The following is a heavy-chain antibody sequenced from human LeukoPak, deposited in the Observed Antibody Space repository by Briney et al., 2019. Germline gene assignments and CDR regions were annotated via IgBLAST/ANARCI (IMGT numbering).Heavy chain of an antibody. CDR1: GITFSSYS. J-gene: IGHJ3*02. D-gene: IGHD3-16*01. V-gene: IGHV3-48*04. CDR2: ISSASSSI. CDR3: ARVGHLDAFDI. Sequence: GGSLRLSCAVSGITFSSYSMNWVRQAPGKGLEWISYISSASSSIYYADSVKGRFTISRDNAKNSLFLQMNSLRAEDTAVYYCARVGHLDAFDIWGQGTMVTVSS.